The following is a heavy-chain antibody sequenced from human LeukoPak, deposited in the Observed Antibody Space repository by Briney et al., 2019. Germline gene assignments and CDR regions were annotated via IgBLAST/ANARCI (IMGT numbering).Heavy chain of an antibody. CDR3: ARGPKMVRGVIVFAEYFQH. V-gene: IGHV1-2*02. CDR1: GYTFTGYY. Sequence: ASVKVSCKASGYTFTGYYMHWVRQAPGQGLEGMGWINPNSGGTNYAQKYQGRVTMTRDTSISTAYMELSKLRSDDTAVYYCARGPKMVRGVIVFAEYFQHWGQGTLVTVSS. D-gene: IGHD3-10*01. J-gene: IGHJ1*01. CDR2: INPNSGGT.